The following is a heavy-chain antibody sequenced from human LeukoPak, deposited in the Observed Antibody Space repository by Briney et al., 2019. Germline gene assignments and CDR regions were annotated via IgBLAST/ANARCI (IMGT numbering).Heavy chain of an antibody. D-gene: IGHD4-17*01. V-gene: IGHV3-53*01. CDR1: GFTVSSNY. J-gene: IGHJ5*02. Sequence: GGSLRLSCAASGFTVSSNYMSWVRQAPGKGLEWVSVIYSGGSTYYADSVKGRFTISRDNSKNTRYLQMNSLRAEDTAVYYCAGELGLYGEAWFDPWGQGPLVTVSS. CDR2: IYSGGST. CDR3: AGELGLYGEAWFDP.